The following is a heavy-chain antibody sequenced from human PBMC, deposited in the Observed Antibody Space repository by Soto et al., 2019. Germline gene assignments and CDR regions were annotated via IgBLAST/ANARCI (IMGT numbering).Heavy chain of an antibody. V-gene: IGHV1-18*01. Sequence: HVQLVQSGAEVKKPGASLKVSCKASGYTFISYGVSWVRQAPGQGLEWLGWISPYNGNTNYAQKFQGRITMTTDTSTSTVYMELRSLRTDDTAVYYCARDQTKWLTDAFDICGQGTMVVVSS. D-gene: IGHD5-12*01. CDR3: ARDQTKWLTDAFDI. CDR1: GYTFISYG. CDR2: ISPYNGNT. J-gene: IGHJ3*02.